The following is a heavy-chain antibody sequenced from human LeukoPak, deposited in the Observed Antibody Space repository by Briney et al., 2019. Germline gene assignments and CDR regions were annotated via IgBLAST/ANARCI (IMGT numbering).Heavy chain of an antibody. J-gene: IGHJ5*02. CDR1: GFTFSSYS. CDR2: IYSGDST. V-gene: IGHV3-66*01. CDR3: AKDLIFYYDFWKSSGYGKFDP. Sequence: GGSLRLSCAASGFTFSSYSMNWVRQAPGKGLEWVSVIYSGDSTYYADSVKGRFTISRDNSKNTLYLQMNSLRAEDTAVYYCAKDLIFYYDFWKSSGYGKFDPWGQGTLVTVSS. D-gene: IGHD3/OR15-3a*01.